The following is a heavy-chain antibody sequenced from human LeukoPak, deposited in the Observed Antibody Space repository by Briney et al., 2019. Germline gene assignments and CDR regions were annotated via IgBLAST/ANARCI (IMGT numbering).Heavy chain of an antibody. CDR1: GGSIGSHY. V-gene: IGHV4-59*11. D-gene: IGHD4-11*01. CDR3: ARGRSNHYYYYMDV. J-gene: IGHJ6*03. Sequence: KSSETLSLTCTVSGGSIGSHYWTWIRQTPGKGLEWIGYVYDIGSTKYNPSLKSRVTISVDTSKNQFSLRLSSVTAADTAVYYCARGRSNHYYYYMDVWGKGTTVTISS. CDR2: VYDIGST.